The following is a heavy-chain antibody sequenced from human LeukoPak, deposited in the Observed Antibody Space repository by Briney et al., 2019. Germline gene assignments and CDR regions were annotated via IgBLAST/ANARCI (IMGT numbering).Heavy chain of an antibody. CDR1: GYTFSSYY. J-gene: IGHJ5*02. Sequence: ASVKVSCKASGYTFSSYYMHWVRQAPGQGDEWMGIINPSGGSTSYAQKFQGRVTMTRDTSTSTVYMELSSLRSEDTAVYYCARDPTVITSSRVTIFGAPESPHNWFDPWGQGTLVTVSS. CDR2: INPSGGST. CDR3: ARDPTVITSSRVTIFGAPESPHNWFDP. V-gene: IGHV1-46*01. D-gene: IGHD3-3*01.